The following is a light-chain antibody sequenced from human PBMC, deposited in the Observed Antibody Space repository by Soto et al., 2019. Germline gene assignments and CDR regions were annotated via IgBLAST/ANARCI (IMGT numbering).Light chain of an antibody. V-gene: IGLV6-57*02. CDR3: QSYDTNSHVV. Sequence: NFMLXXXXXXXASXGXTXXIXXXXXXGSIANYYVQWYQQRPGSAPTTVXXXXHQRPSGVPDRFSNSIDSSSNSASLTISGLKTEDEADYYCQSYDTNSHVVFGGGTKLTVL. J-gene: IGLJ2*01. CDR1: XGSIANYY. CDR2: XXH.